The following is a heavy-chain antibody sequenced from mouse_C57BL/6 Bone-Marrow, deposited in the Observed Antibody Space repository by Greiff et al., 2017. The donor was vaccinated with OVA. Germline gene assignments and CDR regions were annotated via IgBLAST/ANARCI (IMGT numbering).Heavy chain of an antibody. J-gene: IGHJ4*01. CDR2: IDPSDSYN. CDR1: GYTFTSYW. CDR3: AGGDYDGGYAMDY. Sequence: QVQLQQPGAELVMPGASVKLSCKASGYTFTSYWMHWVKQRPGQGLEWIGEIDPSDSYNNYNQKFKGKSTLTVDKSSSTAYMQLSSLTSEDSAVYYCAGGDYDGGYAMDYWGQGTAVTVSS. D-gene: IGHD2-4*01. V-gene: IGHV1-69*01.